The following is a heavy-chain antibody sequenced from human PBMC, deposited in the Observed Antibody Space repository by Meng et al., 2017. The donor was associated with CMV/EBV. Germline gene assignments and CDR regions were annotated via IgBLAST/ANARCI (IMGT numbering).Heavy chain of an antibody. J-gene: IGHJ4*02. V-gene: IGHV1-46*01. CDR2: INPSGGST. Sequence: QGQRGGAGAGVKKPGASVKVSCKAPGDTCTSYYRHWVRQAPGQGLEWIGIINPSGGSTSYAQKFQGRVTMTRDTSTSTVYMERSSLRSEDTAVYYCALAEYSSSLFDYWGQGTLVTVSS. D-gene: IGHD6-13*01. CDR1: GDTCTSYY. CDR3: ALAEYSSSLFDY.